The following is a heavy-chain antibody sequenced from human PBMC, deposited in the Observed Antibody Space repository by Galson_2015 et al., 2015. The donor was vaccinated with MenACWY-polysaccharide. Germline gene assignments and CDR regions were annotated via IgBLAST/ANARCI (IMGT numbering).Heavy chain of an antibody. J-gene: IGHJ4*02. CDR1: GFTFRSYW. Sequence: SLRLSCAASGFTFRSYWMHWVRQAPVKGLVWVSRMNIDGSRTTYAESLKGRFTTSRDNAKNTLFLQMNSLRAEDTAVYYCAREIVESGVYYFDYWGRGTLVTVSS. CDR2: MNIDGSRT. CDR3: AREIVESGVYYFDY. V-gene: IGHV3-74*01. D-gene: IGHD2-15*01.